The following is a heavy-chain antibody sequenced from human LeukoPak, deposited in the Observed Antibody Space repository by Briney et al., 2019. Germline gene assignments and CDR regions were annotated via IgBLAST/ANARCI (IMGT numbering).Heavy chain of an antibody. V-gene: IGHV1-2*02. J-gene: IGHJ4*02. Sequence: ASVKVSCKASGYTFTSYGISWVRQAPGQGLEWMGWINPNSGGTNYAQKFQGRVTMTRDTSISTAYMELSRLRSDDTAVYYCAREVLRSVTMVRGVMGYWGQGTLVTVSS. CDR2: INPNSGGT. D-gene: IGHD3-10*01. CDR3: AREVLRSVTMVRGVMGY. CDR1: GYTFTSYG.